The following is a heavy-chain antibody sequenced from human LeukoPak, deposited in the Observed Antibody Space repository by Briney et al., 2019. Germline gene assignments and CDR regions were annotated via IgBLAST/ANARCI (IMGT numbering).Heavy chain of an antibody. D-gene: IGHD3-10*01. V-gene: IGHV1-3*01. CDR1: GYTFTSYA. J-gene: IGHJ6*04. CDR3: ARESYYGSGSYYNVKGYYGMDV. CDR2: INAGNGNT. Sequence: ASVKVSCKASGYTFTSYAMHWVRQAPGQRLEWIGWINAGNGNTKYSQKFQGRVTITRDTSASTAYMELSSLRSEDTAVYYCARESYYGSGSYYNVKGYYGMDVWGKGTTVTVSS.